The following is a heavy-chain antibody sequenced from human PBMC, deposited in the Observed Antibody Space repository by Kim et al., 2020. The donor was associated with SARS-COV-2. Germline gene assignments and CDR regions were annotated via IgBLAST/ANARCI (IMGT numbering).Heavy chain of an antibody. J-gene: IGHJ4*02. CDR3: ARDMRKWLGKGGFDY. D-gene: IGHD6-19*01. Sequence: ASVKVSCKASGYTFTGYDMHWVRQAPGQGLEWMGWINPNSGGTNYAQKFQGRVTMTRDTSISTAYMGLSRLRSDDTAVYYCARDMRKWLGKGGFDYWGQGTLVTVSS. CDR1: GYTFTGYD. V-gene: IGHV1-2*02. CDR2: INPNSGGT.